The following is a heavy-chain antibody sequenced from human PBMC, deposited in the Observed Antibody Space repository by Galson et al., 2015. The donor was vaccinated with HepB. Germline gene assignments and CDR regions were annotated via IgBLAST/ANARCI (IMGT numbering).Heavy chain of an antibody. V-gene: IGHV3-23*01. CDR1: GFTFTSYY. CDR3: AKALFGSSPVFGY. Sequence: SLRLSCAASGFTFTSYYMSWVRQSPVKGLEWLSSVGEIGNTNYADSVRGRCTISRDNSKNTIYLQMDGLRAEDTAVYYCAKALFGSSPVFGYWGQGALVIVSS. CDR2: VGEIGNT. D-gene: IGHD3-10*01. J-gene: IGHJ4*02.